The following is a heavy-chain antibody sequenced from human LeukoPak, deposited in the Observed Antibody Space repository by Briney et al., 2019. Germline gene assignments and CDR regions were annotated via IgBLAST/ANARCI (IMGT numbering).Heavy chain of an antibody. CDR2: INSDGSIT. J-gene: IGHJ5*01. CDR3: ARDNGYGDLEDA. CDR1: GFTFTTYW. D-gene: IGHD4-17*01. V-gene: IGHV3-74*01. Sequence: GGSLRLSCAASGFTFTTYWMHWVRQAPGKGLVWVSHINSDGSITSYADSVKGRFTISRDDSKNTLYLQMSSLRAEDTAVYYCARDNGYGDLEDAWGRGTLVTVSP.